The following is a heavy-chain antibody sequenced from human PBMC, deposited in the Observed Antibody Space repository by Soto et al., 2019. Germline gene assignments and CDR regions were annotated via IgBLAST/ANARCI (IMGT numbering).Heavy chain of an antibody. CDR3: ARISVASRYMDV. CDR1: GGSISSSSYY. V-gene: IGHV4-39*01. J-gene: IGHJ6*03. D-gene: IGHD5-12*01. Sequence: QLQLEESGPGLVKPSETPSLTCTVSGGSISSSSYYWGWIRQSPGKGLEWIGSFYYSGSTYYSPSRRSRVTIYGDTARKQISLRLSSVTAADTAVYYCARISVASRYMDVWGKGTTVTVSS. CDR2: FYYSGST.